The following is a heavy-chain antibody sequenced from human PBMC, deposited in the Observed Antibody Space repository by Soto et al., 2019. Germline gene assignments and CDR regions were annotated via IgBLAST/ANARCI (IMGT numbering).Heavy chain of an antibody. Sequence: QVQLEESGPGLVKPSGTLSLTCAVSGGSISTDNWWSWVRQPPGQGLEWVGEIYHSGSTNYNPSLKSRLTISIDKSKDQFSLDVRSVTAADTAIYYCARGGRWLFDYWGQGTLVTVSS. J-gene: IGHJ4*02. CDR1: GGSISTDNW. V-gene: IGHV4-4*02. CDR3: ARGGRWLFDY. D-gene: IGHD5-12*01. CDR2: IYHSGST.